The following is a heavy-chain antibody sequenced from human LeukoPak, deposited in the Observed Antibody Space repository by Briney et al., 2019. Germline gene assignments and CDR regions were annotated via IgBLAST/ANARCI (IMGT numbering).Heavy chain of an antibody. Sequence: GXXRLSCAASGFTFSDYYMSWVRQXPGKGLEWVXYISSSSSYINYADSVKGRFTISRDNAKNSLYLQMNSLRGEDTAVYYCARTNYYGSGSYPFDYWGQGTLVTVSS. J-gene: IGHJ4*02. D-gene: IGHD3-10*01. V-gene: IGHV3-11*03. CDR3: ARTNYYGSGSYPFDY. CDR1: GFTFSDYY. CDR2: ISSSSSYI.